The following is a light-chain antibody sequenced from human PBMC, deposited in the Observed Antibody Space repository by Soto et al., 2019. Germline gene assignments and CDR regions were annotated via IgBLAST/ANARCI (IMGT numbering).Light chain of an antibody. CDR3: CSYAGSYTFL. CDR2: NVT. CDR1: SSDVGGFNH. Sequence: QSVLTQPRSVSGSPGQSVTISCSGNSSDVGGFNHVSWYQQLPGKAPKFLIYNVTKRPSGVPDRFSGSRSGNTASLSISGLQAEDEANYYCCSYAGSYTFLFGGGTQLTVL. J-gene: IGLJ2*01. V-gene: IGLV2-11*01.